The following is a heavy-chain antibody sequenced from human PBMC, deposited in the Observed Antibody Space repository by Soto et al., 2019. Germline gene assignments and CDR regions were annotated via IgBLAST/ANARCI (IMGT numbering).Heavy chain of an antibody. D-gene: IGHD4-17*01. CDR3: ARYGTRYYYGMDV. Sequence: PSETLSLTCNVSGGSISNSNYYWGWIRQPPGKGLEWIGSIYYTGNTYYNPSLKSRVTISVDTSKNQFSLKLGSVTAADTAVYYCARYGTRYYYGMDVWGQGTTVTVSS. V-gene: IGHV4-39*01. CDR2: IYYTGNT. J-gene: IGHJ6*02. CDR1: GGSISNSNYY.